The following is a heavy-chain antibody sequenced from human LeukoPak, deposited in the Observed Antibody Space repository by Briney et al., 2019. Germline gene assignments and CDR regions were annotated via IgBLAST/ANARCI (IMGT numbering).Heavy chain of an antibody. D-gene: IGHD3-22*01. CDR1: GYTFTGYY. CDR3: ARYFYDSSGSSSDAFDI. J-gene: IGHJ3*02. CDR2: INPNSGGT. V-gene: IGHV1-2*02. Sequence: ASVKVSCKTSGYTFTGYYMHWVRQAPGQGLEWMGWINPNSGGTNYAQRFQGRVTMTRDTSMSTAYMELSRLRSDDAAVYYCARYFYDSSGSSSDAFDIWGQGTMVTVSS.